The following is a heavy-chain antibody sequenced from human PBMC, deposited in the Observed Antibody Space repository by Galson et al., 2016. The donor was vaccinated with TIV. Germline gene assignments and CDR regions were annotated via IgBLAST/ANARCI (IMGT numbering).Heavy chain of an antibody. CDR3: ARVSVAGDYRGGDDAFDI. CDR1: GGSVSSYY. V-gene: IGHV4-59*02. J-gene: IGHJ3*02. CDR2: IYYSGKT. D-gene: IGHD4-17*01. Sequence: SETLSLTCTVSGGSVSSYYWSWVRQPPGKGLEWIGYIYYSGKTKYNPSLKSRGTMSEDTSKNQFSLSLSSVTAADTAVYYCARVSVAGDYRGGDDAFDIWGLGTMVSVSS.